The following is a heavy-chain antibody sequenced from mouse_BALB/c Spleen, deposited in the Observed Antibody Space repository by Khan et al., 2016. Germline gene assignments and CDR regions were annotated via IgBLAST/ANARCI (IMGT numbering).Heavy chain of an antibody. D-gene: IGHD2-3*01. CDR2: ITYSGST. CDR1: GASITTGY. CDR3: TGCDVYYLDY. J-gene: IGHJ2*01. V-gene: IGHV3-8*02. Sequence: EVQLQESGPSLVKSSQTLSLTCSVTGASITTGYWNWIRKFPGSKLAYMGYITYSGSTYYNPFLKSRISITRDTSKNQYYLQLNSVTTEDTATSYCTGCDVYYLDYWGQGTTLTVSS.